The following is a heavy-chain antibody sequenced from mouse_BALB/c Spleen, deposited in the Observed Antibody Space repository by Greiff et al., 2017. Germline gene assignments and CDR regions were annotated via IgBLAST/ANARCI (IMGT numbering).Heavy chain of an antibody. CDR1: GYAFSSYW. Sequence: QVQPQQSGAELVRPGSSVKISCKASGYAFSSYWMNWVKQRPGQGLEWIGQIYPGDGDTNYNGKFKGKATLTADKSSSTAYMQLSSLTSEDSAVYFCARGGTRYYFDYWGQGTTLTVSS. V-gene: IGHV1-80*01. CDR2: IYPGDGDT. D-gene: IGHD3-3*01. CDR3: ARGGTRYYFDY. J-gene: IGHJ2*01.